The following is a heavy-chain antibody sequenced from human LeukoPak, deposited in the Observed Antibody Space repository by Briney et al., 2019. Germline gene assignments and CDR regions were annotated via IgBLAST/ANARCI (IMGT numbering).Heavy chain of an antibody. V-gene: IGHV3-23*01. CDR3: AKAPVTSCRGAYCYPFDS. D-gene: IGHD2-21*01. J-gene: IGHJ4*02. CDR1: GFTFSSYG. Sequence: GGSLRLSCAVPGFTFSSYGMSWVRQAPGKGLEWVSSISGNGGSTNYADSVRGRFTISRDNSKNTLYLQMNSLRAEDAAVYFCAKAPVTSCRGAYCYPFDSWGQGTLVTVSS. CDR2: ISGNGGST.